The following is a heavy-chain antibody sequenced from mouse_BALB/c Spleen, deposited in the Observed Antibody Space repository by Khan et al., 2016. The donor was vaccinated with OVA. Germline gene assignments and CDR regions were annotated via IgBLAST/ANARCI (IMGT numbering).Heavy chain of an antibody. CDR1: GFSLSTSGMG. Sequence: QVTLKVSGPGILQPSQTLSLTCSFSGFSLSTSGMGVSWIRQPSGKGLEWLAHIYWDDEKRYNPSLKSRLTISKDTSRNQVFLKITSVDTADTGTYYCARNVYEYDPWFAYWGQGTLVTVSA. CDR2: IYWDDEK. J-gene: IGHJ3*01. D-gene: IGHD2-4*01. CDR3: ARNVYEYDPWFAY. V-gene: IGHV8-12*01.